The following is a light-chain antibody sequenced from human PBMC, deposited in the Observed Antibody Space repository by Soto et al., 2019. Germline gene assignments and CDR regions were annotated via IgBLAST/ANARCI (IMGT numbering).Light chain of an antibody. J-gene: IGKJ2*01. Sequence: DIQMTQSPSTLSASVGDRVTITCRASQSITICLAWYQQKPGKAPKLLIFDASSLRSGVPSRFSGSGSGTEFTLTISSLQPEDFATYYCQQHNPYSPYTFGQGTKLEIK. CDR1: QSITIC. V-gene: IGKV1-5*03. CDR3: QQHNPYSPYT. CDR2: DAS.